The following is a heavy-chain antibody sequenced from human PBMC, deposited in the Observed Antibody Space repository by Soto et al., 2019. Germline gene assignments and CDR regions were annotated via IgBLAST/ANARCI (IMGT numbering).Heavy chain of an antibody. D-gene: IGHD1-26*01. CDR2: IWYDGSNK. CDR1: GFTFSSYG. V-gene: IGHV3-33*01. Sequence: ESGGGVVQPGRSLRLSCAASGFTFSSYGMHWVRQAPGKGLEWVAVIWYDGSNKYYADSVKGRFTISRDNSKNTLYLQMNSLRAEDTAVYYCARVGWELLTLDYWGQGTLVTVSS. J-gene: IGHJ4*02. CDR3: ARVGWELLTLDY.